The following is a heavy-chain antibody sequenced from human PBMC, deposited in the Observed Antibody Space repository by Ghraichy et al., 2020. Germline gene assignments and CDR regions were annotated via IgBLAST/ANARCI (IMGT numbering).Heavy chain of an antibody. Sequence: SQTLSLTCTVSGGSISSSSYYWGWIRQPPGKGLEWIGSIYYSGSTYYNPSLKSRVTISVDTSKNQFSLKLSSVTAADTAVYYCASGYYYIGAFDIWGQGTMVTVSS. D-gene: IGHD3-22*01. CDR2: IYYSGST. J-gene: IGHJ3*02. V-gene: IGHV4-39*01. CDR3: ASGYYYIGAFDI. CDR1: GGSISSSSYY.